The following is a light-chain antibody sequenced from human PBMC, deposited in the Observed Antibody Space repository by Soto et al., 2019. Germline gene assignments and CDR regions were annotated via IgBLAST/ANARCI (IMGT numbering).Light chain of an antibody. V-gene: IGLV2-14*01. CDR3: SSYTTTNTLYV. Sequence: QSVLTQPASVSGSPGQSITIPCTGTNSDVGGYNYVSWCQHHPGKAPKLMIYEVFNRPSGVSSRFSGSKSGSTASLTISGLQAEDEADYYCSSYTTTNTLYVFGTGTKLTVL. CDR1: NSDVGGYNY. CDR2: EVF. J-gene: IGLJ1*01.